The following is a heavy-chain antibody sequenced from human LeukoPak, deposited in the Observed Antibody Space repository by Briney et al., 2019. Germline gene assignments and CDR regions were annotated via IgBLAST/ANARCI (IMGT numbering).Heavy chain of an antibody. CDR1: GFTFSSYV. J-gene: IGHJ4*02. Sequence: GGSLRLSCAASGFTFSSYVMNWVRQAPGRGLEWVGFIRSKPYGGTTEYAASVKGRFIISRDDSKTIAYLQMNSLKSEDTAVYYCTTGSATGTGSGYWGQGTLVTVSS. D-gene: IGHD6-13*01. CDR3: TTGSATGTGSGY. V-gene: IGHV3-49*04. CDR2: IRSKPYGGTT.